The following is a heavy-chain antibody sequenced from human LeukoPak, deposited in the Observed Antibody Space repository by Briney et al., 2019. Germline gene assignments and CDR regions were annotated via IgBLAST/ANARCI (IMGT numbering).Heavy chain of an antibody. CDR1: GGSISSGRYY. D-gene: IGHD2-21*02. CDR2: LYTNDNT. Sequence: KTSETLSLTCSVSGGSISSGRYYWTWIRQPAGKGLEWIGRLYTNDNTNYDPSLESRVSISVDTSKSQLYLQLTSVTAADTAVYFCARGVVTDDYYMDVWGKGITVIVSS. CDR3: ARGVVTDDYYMDV. V-gene: IGHV4-61*02. J-gene: IGHJ6*03.